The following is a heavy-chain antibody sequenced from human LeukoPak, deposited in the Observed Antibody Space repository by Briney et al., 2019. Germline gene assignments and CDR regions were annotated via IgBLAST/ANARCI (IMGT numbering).Heavy chain of an antibody. CDR1: GFTFSGYG. Sequence: GGSLRLSCAASGFTFSGYGMHWVRQAPGKGLEWVAVIWYDGSNKYYADSVKGRFTISRDNSKNTLYLQMNSLRAEDTAVYYCARDHCTNGVCAYFDYWGQGTLVTVSS. CDR2: IWYDGSNK. J-gene: IGHJ4*02. V-gene: IGHV3-33*01. D-gene: IGHD2-8*01. CDR3: ARDHCTNGVCAYFDY.